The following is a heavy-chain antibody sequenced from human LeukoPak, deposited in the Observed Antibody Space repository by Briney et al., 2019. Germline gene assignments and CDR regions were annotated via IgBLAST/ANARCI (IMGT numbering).Heavy chain of an antibody. V-gene: IGHV3-64*02. J-gene: IGHJ4*02. CDR2: IGAAGAHT. Sequence: GGSLRLSCAASGFRFSYHDMHWVRQAPGKGLEFVSSIGAAGAHTFYADSVKGRFTISRDNFQSTMYLQMNGLRAEDTATYYCARDYTEGITWYYYFDYWGQGTLVSVSS. CDR1: GFRFSYHD. D-gene: IGHD3-16*01. CDR3: ARDYTEGITWYYYFDY.